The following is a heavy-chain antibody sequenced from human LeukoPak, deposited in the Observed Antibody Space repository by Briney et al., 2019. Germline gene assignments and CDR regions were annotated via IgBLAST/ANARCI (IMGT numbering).Heavy chain of an antibody. CDR2: IKQDGSEK. CDR3: ARVSYSNYGAFDY. V-gene: IGHV3-7*01. CDR1: GFTFSSYW. Sequence: PGGSLRLSCAASGFTFSSYWMSWVRQAPGKGLEWVANIKQDGSEKYYVDSVKGRFTISRDNAKNSLYLQMNSLRAEDTAVYYCARVSYSNYGAFDYWGQGTLVTVSS. D-gene: IGHD4-11*01. J-gene: IGHJ4*02.